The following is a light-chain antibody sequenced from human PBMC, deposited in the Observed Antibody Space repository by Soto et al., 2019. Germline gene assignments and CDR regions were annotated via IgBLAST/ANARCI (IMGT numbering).Light chain of an antibody. Sequence: QSALTQPASVSGSPGQSINISCTGTSSDVGAYKYVSWYQQHPGKAPKLMIYGVSNRPSGVSNRFSGSKSGNTAFLTISGLQPEDEADYYCSSFTGTTTLDVFGTGTKVTVL. CDR2: GVS. CDR1: SSDVGAYKY. CDR3: SSFTGTTTLDV. V-gene: IGLV2-14*03. J-gene: IGLJ1*01.